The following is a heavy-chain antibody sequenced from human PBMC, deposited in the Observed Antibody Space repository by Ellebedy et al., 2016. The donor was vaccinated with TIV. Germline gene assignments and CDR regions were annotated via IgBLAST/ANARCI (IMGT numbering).Heavy chain of an antibody. J-gene: IGHJ2*01. V-gene: IGHV3-23*01. D-gene: IGHD6-19*01. Sequence: GESLKISXAASGFTFSSYAISWVRQAPGKGLEWVSSISISGTTYYADSVKGRFTISRDDSQNMLFLQMNSLRAEDTAIYYCAKGGNGWFWYFDLWGRGALVTVSS. CDR3: AKGGNGWFWYFDL. CDR2: ISISGTT. CDR1: GFTFSSYA.